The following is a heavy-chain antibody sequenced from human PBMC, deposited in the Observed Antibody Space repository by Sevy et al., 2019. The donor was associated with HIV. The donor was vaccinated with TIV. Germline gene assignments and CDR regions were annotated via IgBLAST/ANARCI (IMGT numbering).Heavy chain of an antibody. D-gene: IGHD3-22*01. V-gene: IGHV3-48*02. CDR3: ARDDSGGYYYGWFDP. CDR1: GFTFSSYS. CDR2: ISSSSSTI. J-gene: IGHJ5*02. Sequence: GGSLRLSCAASGFTFSSYSMNWVRQAPGKGLEWVSYISSSSSTIYYADSVKGRFTISRDNAKNSLYLQMNSLRDEDTAVYYCARDDSGGYYYGWFDPWGQGTLVTVSS.